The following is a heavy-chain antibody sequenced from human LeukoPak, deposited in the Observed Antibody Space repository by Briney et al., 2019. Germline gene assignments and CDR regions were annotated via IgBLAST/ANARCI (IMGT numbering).Heavy chain of an antibody. CDR3: ARHDQVSTSSPKFNDAFDI. D-gene: IGHD2-2*01. Sequence: SETLSLTCTVSGDSMTSYYWSWIRQPPGKGLEWIGNNSGTSNYNPSLRSRVTISEDTSKNQFSLELNSVTVADTAVYYCARHDQVSTSSPKFNDAFDIWGQGTMVTVSS. CDR2: NSGTS. J-gene: IGHJ3*02. CDR1: GDSMTSYY. V-gene: IGHV4-59*08.